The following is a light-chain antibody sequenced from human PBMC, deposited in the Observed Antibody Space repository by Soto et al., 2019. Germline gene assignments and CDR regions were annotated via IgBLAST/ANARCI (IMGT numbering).Light chain of an antibody. J-gene: IGKJ1*01. CDR2: KAS. Sequence: DIQMTHSPSTLSGSVGDRVTITCRSSQTISSWLAWYQQKPGKAPKLLIYKASTLKSGVPSRFSGSGSGTDFTLTIGSLQPEDFATYYCQQYNSPWTFGQGTKVDIK. CDR3: QQYNSPWT. V-gene: IGKV1-5*03. CDR1: QTISSW.